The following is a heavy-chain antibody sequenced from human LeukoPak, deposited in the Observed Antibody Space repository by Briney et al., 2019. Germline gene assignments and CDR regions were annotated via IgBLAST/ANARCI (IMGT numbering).Heavy chain of an antibody. J-gene: IGHJ6*02. D-gene: IGHD6-19*01. CDR1: GGSISSGDYY. CDR2: IYYSGST. V-gene: IGHV4-30-4*01. Sequence: SETLSLTCTVSGGSISSGDYYWSWIRQPPGKGLEWIGYIYYSGSTYYNPSLKSRVTISVDTSKNQFSLKLSSVTAADTAVYYCARGQGGWYGYYYYGMDVWGQGTTVTVSS. CDR3: ARGQGGWYGYYYYGMDV.